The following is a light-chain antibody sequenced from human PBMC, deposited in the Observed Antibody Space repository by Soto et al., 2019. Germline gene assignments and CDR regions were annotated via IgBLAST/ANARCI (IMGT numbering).Light chain of an antibody. CDR3: QQRSSWPT. J-gene: IGKJ4*01. Sequence: EIVLTQSPATLSLSPGERATLSCRASQSVSSYLAWYQQKPGQAPRLLIYDASNRATDIPARFSGSGSGTDFTLTISSLEPEDVALYYCQQRSSWPTFGGGTKVDIK. V-gene: IGKV3-11*01. CDR2: DAS. CDR1: QSVSSY.